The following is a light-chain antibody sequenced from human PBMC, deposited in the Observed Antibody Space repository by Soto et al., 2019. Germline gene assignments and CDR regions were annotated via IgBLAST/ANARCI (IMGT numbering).Light chain of an antibody. J-gene: IGKJ4*01. CDR3: QQCGSSHPIT. CDR1: QTGSNSY. Sequence: IVLTQSPVTLSLSPGERATLSCVASQTGSNSYLAWYQQKSGQAPRLLVYGVSTRATGTPDRFSGSGSATDFTLTISRLQPADFAVYYCQQCGSSHPITFGGGTKVDIK. CDR2: GVS. V-gene: IGKV3-20*01.